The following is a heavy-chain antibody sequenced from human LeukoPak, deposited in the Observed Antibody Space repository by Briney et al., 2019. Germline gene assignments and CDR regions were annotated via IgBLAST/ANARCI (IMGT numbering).Heavy chain of an antibody. CDR1: GGSISSSSYY. J-gene: IGHJ4*02. Sequence: SETLSLTCTVSGGSISSSSYYWGWIRQPPGKGLEWIGSIYYSGSTYYNPSLKSRVTISVDTFKNQFSLKLSSVTAADTAVYYCARLSVAGREAVDYWGQGTLVTVSS. CDR3: ARLSVAGREAVDY. D-gene: IGHD6-19*01. V-gene: IGHV4-39*01. CDR2: IYYSGST.